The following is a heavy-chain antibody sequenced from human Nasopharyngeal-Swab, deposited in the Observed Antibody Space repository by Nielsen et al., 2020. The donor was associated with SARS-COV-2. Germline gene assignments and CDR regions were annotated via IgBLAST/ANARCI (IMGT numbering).Heavy chain of an antibody. CDR2: INAGKGNT. Sequence: VKVSCKASGYTLPNYAMYWVRQAPGQRPEFMGWINAGKGNTIYSQRFQGRVRISRDTSANTVYMELSRLRSEDTAVYYCARVPAVAASRIDYWGQGTLVTVSS. D-gene: IGHD6-19*01. CDR3: ARVPAVAASRIDY. J-gene: IGHJ4*02. CDR1: GYTLPNYA. V-gene: IGHV1-3*01.